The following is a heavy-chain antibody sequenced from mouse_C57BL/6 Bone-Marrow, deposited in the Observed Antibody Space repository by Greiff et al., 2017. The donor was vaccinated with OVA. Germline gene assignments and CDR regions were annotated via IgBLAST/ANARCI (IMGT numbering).Heavy chain of an antibody. V-gene: IGHV1-55*01. CDR2: IYPGSGST. D-gene: IGHD1-1*01. CDR3: ARSWGTVGATDY. Sequence: QVQLKQPGAELVKPGASVKMSCKASGYTFTSYWITWVKQRPGQGLAWIGDIYPGSGSTNYNEKFKRKATLTVDTSSITAYMQRSSLTSEDSAVYYCARSWGTVGATDYWGQGTTLTVSS. J-gene: IGHJ2*01. CDR1: GYTFTSYW.